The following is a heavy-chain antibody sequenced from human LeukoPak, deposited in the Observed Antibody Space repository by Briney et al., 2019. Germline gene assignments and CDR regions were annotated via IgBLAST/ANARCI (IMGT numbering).Heavy chain of an antibody. CDR3: ARRSIAAAGNYFDY. V-gene: IGHV4-59*08. CDR1: GGSISSHY. D-gene: IGHD6-13*01. CDR2: IYYSGST. Sequence: PSETLSLTCTVSGGSISSHYWSWIRQPPGKGLEWIGYIYYSGSTNYNPSLKSRVTISVDTSKNQFSLEVSSVTAADTAVYYCARRSIAAAGNYFDYWGQGTLVTVSS. J-gene: IGHJ4*02.